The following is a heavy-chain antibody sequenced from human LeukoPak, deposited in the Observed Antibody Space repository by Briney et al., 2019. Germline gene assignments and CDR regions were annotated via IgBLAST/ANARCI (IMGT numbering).Heavy chain of an antibody. CDR2: INPNSGGT. Sequence: ASVKVSCKASGYTFTGYYMHWVRQAPGQGLEWMGWINPNSGGTNYAQKFQGRVTMTRDTSISTAYMELSRLRSDDTAVYYCASDYCSGGSCWSKYFDYWGQGTLVTVSS. D-gene: IGHD2-15*01. V-gene: IGHV1-2*02. J-gene: IGHJ4*02. CDR1: GYTFTGYY. CDR3: ASDYCSGGSCWSKYFDY.